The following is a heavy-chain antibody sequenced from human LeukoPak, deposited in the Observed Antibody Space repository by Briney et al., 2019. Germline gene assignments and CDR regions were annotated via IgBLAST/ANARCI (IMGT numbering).Heavy chain of an antibody. CDR2: INPSGGST. V-gene: IGHV1-46*01. J-gene: IGHJ4*02. D-gene: IGHD3-16*02. CDR1: GYTFTSYY. Sequence: ASVKVSCKASGYTFTSYYMHWVRQAPGQGLEWMGIINPSGGSTSYVQKFQGRVTMTRDTSTSTVYMELSSLRSEDTAVYYCARDPGDVRLGELSPFDYWGQGTLVTVSS. CDR3: ARDPGDVRLGELSPFDY.